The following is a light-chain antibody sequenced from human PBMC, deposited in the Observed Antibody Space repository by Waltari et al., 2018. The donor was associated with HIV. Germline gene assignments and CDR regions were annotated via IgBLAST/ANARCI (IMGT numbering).Light chain of an antibody. Sequence: QLVLTQSPSASASLGASVKLTCTLSSGYTNYAIAWHQQQPAKGPRYLMKLNSDGSHNKGDGIPDRFAGSSSGAERYLTISSLQSEDEADYYCQTWGTGSVVFGGGTNLTVL. CDR1: SGYTNYA. J-gene: IGLJ2*01. V-gene: IGLV4-69*01. CDR3: QTWGTGSVV. CDR2: LNSDGSH.